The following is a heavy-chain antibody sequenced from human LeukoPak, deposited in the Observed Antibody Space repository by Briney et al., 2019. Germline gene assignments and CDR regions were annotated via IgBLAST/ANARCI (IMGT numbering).Heavy chain of an antibody. J-gene: IGHJ5*02. CDR3: ARDPPVTTST. Sequence: LSLTCAVYGGSFSGYYWSWIRQAPGKGLEWVSYISSSGSTIYYADSVKGRFTISRDNAKNSLYLQMNSLRAEDTAVYYCARDPPVTTSTWGQGTLVTVSS. D-gene: IGHD4-17*01. V-gene: IGHV3-11*01. CDR2: ISSSGSTI. CDR1: GGSFSGYY.